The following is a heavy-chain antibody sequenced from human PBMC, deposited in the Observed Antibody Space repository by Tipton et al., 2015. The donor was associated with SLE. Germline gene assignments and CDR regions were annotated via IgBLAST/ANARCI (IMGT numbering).Heavy chain of an antibody. CDR3: ASQTRYQLLNWFDP. CDR1: SGPFSGNH. Sequence: TLSLTCSVYSGPFSGNHWTWIRQPPGKGLEWIGEINHSGTTNYNPSLKSRVTISVDTSKNQFSLKLSSVTAADTAVYYCASQTRYQLLNWFDPWGQGTLVTVSS. D-gene: IGHD2-2*01. CDR2: INHSGTT. V-gene: IGHV4-34*01. J-gene: IGHJ5*02.